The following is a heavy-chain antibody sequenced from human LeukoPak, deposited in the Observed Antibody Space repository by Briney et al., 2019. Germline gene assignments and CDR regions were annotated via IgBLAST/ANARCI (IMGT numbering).Heavy chain of an antibody. CDR1: GFTFSIYA. Sequence: PGGSLRLSCAASGFTFSIYAMHWVRQAPGKGLEWVSTITATTSSTSYADSVKGRFTISRDNSKRTLYLQMNSLRAEDTATYYCAKDPNGDYVGAFDFWGQGTLVTVSS. J-gene: IGHJ3*01. V-gene: IGHV3-23*01. CDR2: ITATTSST. CDR3: AKDPNGDYVGAFDF. D-gene: IGHD4-23*01.